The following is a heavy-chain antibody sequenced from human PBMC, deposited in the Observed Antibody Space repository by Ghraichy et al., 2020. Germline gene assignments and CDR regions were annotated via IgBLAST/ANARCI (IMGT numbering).Heavy chain of an antibody. CDR3: ARTTLPAAGMDV. Sequence: SSISGSGDTTFYADSVKGRFTISRDNSKNTLYLQMNSLRAEDTAVYYCARTTLPAAGMDVWGQGTTVTVS. D-gene: IGHD2-2*01. CDR2: ISGSGDTT. J-gene: IGHJ6*02. V-gene: IGHV3-23*01.